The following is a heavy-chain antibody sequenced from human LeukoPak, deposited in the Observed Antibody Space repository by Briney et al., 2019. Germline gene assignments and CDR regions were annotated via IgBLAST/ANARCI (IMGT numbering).Heavy chain of an antibody. CDR3: AREDTIFGVVIRYPDY. CDR2: ISSSSSYI. Sequence: GGSLRLFCAASGFTFSSYSMNWVRQAPGKGLEWVSSISSSSSYIYYADSVKGRFTISRDNAKNSLYLQMNSLRAEDTAVYYCAREDTIFGVVIRYPDYWGQGTLVTVSS. J-gene: IGHJ4*02. D-gene: IGHD3-3*01. V-gene: IGHV3-21*01. CDR1: GFTFSSYS.